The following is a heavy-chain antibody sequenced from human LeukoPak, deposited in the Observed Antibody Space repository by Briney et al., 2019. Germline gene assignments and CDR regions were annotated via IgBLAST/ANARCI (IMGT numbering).Heavy chain of an antibody. CDR1: GVSISSGGYY. D-gene: IGHD1-26*01. Sequence: SQTLSLTCTVSGVSISSGGYYWSWIRQHPGKGLEWIGYIFYSGSTYYNPSLKSRVTISVDTSKNQFSLKLSSVTAEDTAVYYCARDRMGEEFFDYWGQGTLVTVSS. CDR3: ARDRMGEEFFDY. V-gene: IGHV4-31*03. CDR2: IFYSGST. J-gene: IGHJ4*02.